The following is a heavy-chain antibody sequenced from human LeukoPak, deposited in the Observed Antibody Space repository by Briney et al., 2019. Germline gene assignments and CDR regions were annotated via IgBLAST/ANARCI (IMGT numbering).Heavy chain of an antibody. CDR3: AREDRITIFGVVITPDYYYGMDV. CDR1: GYTFTSYY. Sequence: ASVKVSCKASGYTFTSYYMHWVRQAPGQGLEWMGIINPSGGSTSYAQKFQGRVTMTRDTSTSTVYMELSSLRSADTAVYYCAREDRITIFGVVITPDYYYGMDVWGQGTTVTVSS. CDR2: INPSGGST. V-gene: IGHV1-46*01. J-gene: IGHJ6*02. D-gene: IGHD3-3*01.